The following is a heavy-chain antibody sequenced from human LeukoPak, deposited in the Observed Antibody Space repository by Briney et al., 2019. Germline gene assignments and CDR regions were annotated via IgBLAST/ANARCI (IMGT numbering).Heavy chain of an antibody. CDR2: IRYDGSNK. J-gene: IGHJ4*02. CDR3: AKTGGYSGTGRDGLDY. D-gene: IGHD2-21*01. Sequence: GGSLRLSCAASGFTFSSYGMHWVRQAPGKGLEWVAFIRYDGSNKYYADSVKGRFTISRDNSKNTLYLQMNSLRAEDTAVYYCAKTGGYSGTGRDGLDYWGQGTLVTVSS. V-gene: IGHV3-30*02. CDR1: GFTFSSYG.